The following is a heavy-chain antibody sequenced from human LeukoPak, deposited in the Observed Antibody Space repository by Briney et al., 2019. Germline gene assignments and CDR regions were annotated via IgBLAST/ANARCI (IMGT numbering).Heavy chain of an antibody. V-gene: IGHV3-48*02. CDR1: GFTFSSYS. Sequence: GGSLRLSCVASGFTFSSYSMTWVRQAPGKGLEWISFIHSGGTSIYYADSVKGRFTISRDNAKSSLYLQMISLRDEDTAVYYCAKDQGNYDFWSGSFDYWGQGTLVTVSS. CDR2: IHSGGTSI. CDR3: AKDQGNYDFWSGSFDY. D-gene: IGHD3-3*01. J-gene: IGHJ4*02.